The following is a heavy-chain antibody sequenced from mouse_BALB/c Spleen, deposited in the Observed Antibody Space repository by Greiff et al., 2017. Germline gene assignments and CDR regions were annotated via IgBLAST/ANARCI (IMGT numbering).Heavy chain of an antibody. Sequence: QVQLQQPGAELVKPGASVKLSCKASGYTFTSYWMHWVKQRPGQGLEWIGEINPSNGRTNYNEKFKSKATLTVDKSSSTAYMQLSSLTSEDSAVYYCALYEYDGSYAMDYWGQGTSVTVSS. CDR2: INPSNGRT. J-gene: IGHJ4*01. V-gene: IGHV1S81*02. CDR1: GYTFTSYW. CDR3: ALYEYDGSYAMDY. D-gene: IGHD2-4*01.